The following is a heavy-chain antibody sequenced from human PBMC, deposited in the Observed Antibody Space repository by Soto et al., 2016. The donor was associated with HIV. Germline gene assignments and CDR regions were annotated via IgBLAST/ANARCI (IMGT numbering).Heavy chain of an antibody. CDR1: GYTFIGYY. CDR2: INPNSGGT. Sequence: QVHLMQSGAEVKKPGASVKVSCKASGYTFIGYYMHWVRQAPGQGLEWMGWINPNSGGTNYAQKFQGRVSMTRDTSINTAYMELSRLRSDDTAVYYCARVGYDWNDAGAFDIWGQGTMVTVSS. V-gene: IGHV1-2*02. CDR3: ARVGYDWNDAGAFDI. J-gene: IGHJ3*02. D-gene: IGHD1-1*01.